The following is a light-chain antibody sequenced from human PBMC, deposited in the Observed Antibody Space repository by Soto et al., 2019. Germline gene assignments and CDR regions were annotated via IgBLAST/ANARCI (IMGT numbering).Light chain of an antibody. CDR2: AAS. V-gene: IGKV1-39*01. J-gene: IGKJ1*01. CDR1: QNMFTY. Sequence: DIQMTQSPSSLSASVGDRVTISCRASQNMFTYLNWYQQKPGKAPNLLIFAASTLRSGVPSRFSGSGSGTEFTLTVSSLQPDDFATYYCHQYHNFPRTFGQGTKVDIK. CDR3: HQYHNFPRT.